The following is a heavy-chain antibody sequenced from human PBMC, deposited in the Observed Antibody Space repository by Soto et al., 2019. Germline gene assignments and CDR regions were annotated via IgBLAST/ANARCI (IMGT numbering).Heavy chain of an antibody. Sequence: QVQLQESGPGLVKPSQTLSLTCGVSGGSISSGAYYWSWIRQPPGKGLEWIGDIYDSGSTYYNPSLKSRVSISVDTSKTQFSLKVSSVTAADTAVYYCAREKPYDWYFDLWGRGTLVTVSS. CDR3: AREKPYDWYFDL. V-gene: IGHV4-30-4*08. CDR2: IYDSGST. CDR1: GGSISSGAYY. D-gene: IGHD4-17*01. J-gene: IGHJ2*01.